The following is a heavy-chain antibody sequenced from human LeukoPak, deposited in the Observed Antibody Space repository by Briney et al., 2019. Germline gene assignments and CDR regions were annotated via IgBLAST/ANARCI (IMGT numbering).Heavy chain of an antibody. V-gene: IGHV3-30-3*01. D-gene: IGHD3-22*01. J-gene: IGHJ4*02. Sequence: GGSLRLSCAASGFTFAIYAMHWVRQAPGKGLEWVAVISCDGNNKYYADSVKGRFTISRDNSKNTLYLQMNSLRAEDTAVYYCARDLVGGWDDSSGYYYGYFDYWGQGTLVTVSS. CDR3: ARDLVGGWDDSSGYYYGYFDY. CDR2: ISCDGNNK. CDR1: GFTFAIYA.